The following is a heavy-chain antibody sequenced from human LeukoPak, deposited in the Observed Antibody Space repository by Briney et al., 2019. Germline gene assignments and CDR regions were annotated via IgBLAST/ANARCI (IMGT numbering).Heavy chain of an antibody. J-gene: IGHJ4*02. CDR3: ARTISTVTTPRGGKYCFDY. CDR2: IYYSGST. D-gene: IGHD4-17*01. CDR1: GGSISSSSYY. V-gene: IGHV4-39*01. Sequence: PSETLSLTCTVSGGSISSSSYYWGWIRQPPGKGLEWIGSIYYSGSTYYNPSLKSRLTISVDTSKNQFSLKLSSVTAADTAVYYCARTISTVTTPRGGKYCFDYWGQGTLVTASS.